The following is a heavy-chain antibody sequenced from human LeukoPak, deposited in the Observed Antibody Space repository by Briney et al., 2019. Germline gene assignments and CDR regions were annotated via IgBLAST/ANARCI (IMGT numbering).Heavy chain of an antibody. CDR2: INTNNGGT. D-gene: IGHD3-9*01. Sequence: ASVTLSRTGSAYTFTDYYLHWVRLAPGQGLERMGGINTNNGGTKYSQKFPVRVTITRVRSISTAYMELSRLRSDDTAASYYARDGWAFDPDLPYYYYYRDVWGKGTTVTISS. CDR3: ARDGWAFDPDLPYYYYYRDV. CDR1: AYTFTDYY. V-gene: IGHV1-2*02. J-gene: IGHJ6*03.